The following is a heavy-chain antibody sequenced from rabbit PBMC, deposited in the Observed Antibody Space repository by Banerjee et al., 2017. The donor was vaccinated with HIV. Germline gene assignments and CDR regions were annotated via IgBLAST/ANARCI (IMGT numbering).Heavy chain of an antibody. CDR1: GFSFSNSYY. CDR3: ARAGDACYAPYGFCAL. V-gene: IGHV1S45*01. Sequence: QEQLEESGGDLVKPEGSLTLTCTASGFSFSNSYYMHWVRQAPGKGLEWIAWIYTGSSGRTFYASWAKGRFTISKTSSPTVTFQMPSLTAADTAPYFCARAGDACYAPYGFCALLGPGTLVTVS. D-gene: IGHD4-2*01. CDR2: IYTGSSGRT. J-gene: IGHJ4*01.